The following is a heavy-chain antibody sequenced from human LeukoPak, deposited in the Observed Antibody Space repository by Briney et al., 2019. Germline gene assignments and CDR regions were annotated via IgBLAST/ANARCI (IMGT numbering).Heavy chain of an antibody. V-gene: IGHV4-34*09. CDR3: ARKRVHHDAFDI. CDR2: INHSGST. Sequence: EPSETLPLTCAVYGGSFSGYYWSWIRQPPGKGLEWIGEINHSGSTYYNPSLKSRVTISVDTSKNQFSLKLSSVTAADTAVYYCARKRVHHDAFDIWGQGTMVTVSS. CDR1: GGSFSGYY. J-gene: IGHJ3*02.